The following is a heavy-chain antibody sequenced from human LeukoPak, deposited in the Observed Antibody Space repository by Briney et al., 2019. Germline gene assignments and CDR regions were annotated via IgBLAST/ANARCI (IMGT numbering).Heavy chain of an antibody. V-gene: IGHV1-8*01. CDR2: MNPNSGNT. CDR1: GYTFTIYA. Sequence: ASLCVSPTPSGYTFTIYATKWVPQAPGQRGEWMGWMNPNSGNTGYTQTLQGRVTMTRNTTISTAYMEQSSLRSEDTPVCSCARAITNPSIAVAGTSKKLNWFAPGGQGTLVTVS. J-gene: IGHJ5*02. D-gene: IGHD6-19*01. CDR3: ARAITNPSIAVAGTSKKLNWFAP.